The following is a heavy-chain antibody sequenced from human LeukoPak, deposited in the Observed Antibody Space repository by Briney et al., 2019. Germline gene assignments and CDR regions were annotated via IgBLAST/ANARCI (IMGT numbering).Heavy chain of an antibody. Sequence: SETLSLTCTVSGGSISSSNYYWGWIRQPPGEGLEWIESIYYSGSTYYNPSLKSRVTISVDTSKNQFSLKLSSVTAADTAVHYCVRVHVNSGYYFGDAFDIWGQGTMVTVSS. CDR1: GGSISSSNYY. CDR2: IYYSGST. D-gene: IGHD3-22*01. V-gene: IGHV4-39*07. CDR3: VRVHVNSGYYFGDAFDI. J-gene: IGHJ3*02.